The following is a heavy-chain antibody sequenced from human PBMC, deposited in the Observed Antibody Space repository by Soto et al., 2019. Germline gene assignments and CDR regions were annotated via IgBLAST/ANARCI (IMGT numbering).Heavy chain of an antibody. V-gene: IGHV1-24*01. Sequence: GASVKVSCKVSGYTLTELSMHWVRQAPGKGLEWMGGFDPEDGETIYAQKFQGRVTMTEDTSTDTAYMEPSSLRSEDTAVYYCATGPSRGWSGYYGGFFDYWGQGTLVTVSS. J-gene: IGHJ4*02. CDR3: ATGPSRGWSGYYGGFFDY. CDR1: GYTLTELS. D-gene: IGHD3-3*01. CDR2: FDPEDGET.